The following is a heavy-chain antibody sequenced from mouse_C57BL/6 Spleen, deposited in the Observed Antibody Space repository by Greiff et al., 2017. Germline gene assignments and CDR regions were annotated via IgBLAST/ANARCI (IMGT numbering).Heavy chain of an antibody. Sequence: EVKLVESGGGLVKPGGSLKLSCAASGFTFSSYAMSWVRQTPEKRLEWVATISDGGSYTYYPDNVKGRFTISRDNAKNNLYLQMSHLKSEDTAMYNSAREYYRRSYYAMGNWGQRESESVSS. CDR1: GFTFSSYA. D-gene: IGHD2-14*01. J-gene: IGHJ4*01. CDR3: AREYYRRSYYAMGN. V-gene: IGHV5-4*01. CDR2: ISDGGSYT.